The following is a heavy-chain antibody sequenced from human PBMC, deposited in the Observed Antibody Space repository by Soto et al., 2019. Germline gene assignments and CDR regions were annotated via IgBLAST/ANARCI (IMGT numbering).Heavy chain of an antibody. CDR2: MNPNSGNT. J-gene: IGHJ5*02. CDR1: GYTFTTYD. CDR3: ARNLNGLDP. Sequence: QVQLVQSGAEVKNPGASVKVSCTTSGYTFTTYDINWVPQATGQGIESMGWMNPNSGNTNYAQKCQGRVTMNRDNSISTAYMELNSLTAEDTAVYYCARNLNGLDPWGQGTLVTVSP. V-gene: IGHV1-8*02. D-gene: IGHD2-8*01.